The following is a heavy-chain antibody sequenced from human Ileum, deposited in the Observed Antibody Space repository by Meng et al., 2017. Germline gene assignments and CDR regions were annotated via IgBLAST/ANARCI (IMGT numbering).Heavy chain of an antibody. J-gene: IGHJ4*02. Sequence: QLQLHESGPGRVKPSQPLSPPCAGAGGSVSSNIAAWNWIRQSPLGGLEWLGRTYYRSKWYSEYAVSVKSRISITPDTSKNPFSLQMNSVTPEDTAVYYCASGSGSLDYWGPGTLVTVSS. CDR1: GGSVSSNIAA. V-gene: IGHV6-1*01. D-gene: IGHD3-3*01. CDR2: TYYRSKWYS. CDR3: ASGSGSLDY.